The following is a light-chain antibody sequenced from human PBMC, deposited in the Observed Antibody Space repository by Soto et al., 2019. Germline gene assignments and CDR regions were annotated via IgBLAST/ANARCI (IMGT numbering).Light chain of an antibody. J-gene: IGLJ7*01. Sequence: QSALTQPASVSGSPGQSITISCTGTSSDVGGHNYVSWYQQHPGKAPKLMIYEVNNRPSGVSNRFSGSKSGNTASLTISWIQDEDEADYYCSSYTNNQRLFGGGTQLTVL. CDR2: EVN. CDR1: SSDVGGHNY. V-gene: IGLV2-14*01. CDR3: SSYTNNQRL.